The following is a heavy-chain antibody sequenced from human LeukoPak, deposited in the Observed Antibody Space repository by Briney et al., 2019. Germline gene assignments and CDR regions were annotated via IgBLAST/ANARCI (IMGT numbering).Heavy chain of an antibody. CDR3: AREDRIVGATPVDY. V-gene: IGHV3-48*01. CDR1: GFTFSSYE. J-gene: IGHJ4*02. D-gene: IGHD1-26*01. Sequence: GGSLRLSCAASGFTFSSYEMNWVRQAPGKGLEWVSYISSSSSTIYYADSVKGRFTISRDNAKNSLYLQMNSLRAEDTAVYYCAREDRIVGATPVDYWGQGALVTVSS. CDR2: ISSSSSTI.